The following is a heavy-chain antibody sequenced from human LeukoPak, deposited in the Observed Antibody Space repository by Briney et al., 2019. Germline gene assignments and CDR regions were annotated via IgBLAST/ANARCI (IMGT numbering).Heavy chain of an antibody. CDR2: MSPDSGDT. J-gene: IGHJ5*02. CDR1: GYIFTDYY. CDR3: ARVRLRNGYNWFDP. D-gene: IGHD3-3*01. V-gene: IGHV1-8*03. Sequence: ASVKVSCKASGYIFTDYYINWVRQAPGQGLEWMGWMSPDSGDTGYAHKFQGRVTITRNTSITTAYMELRSLTFEDTAVYYCARVRLRNGYNWFDPWGQGTLVTVSS.